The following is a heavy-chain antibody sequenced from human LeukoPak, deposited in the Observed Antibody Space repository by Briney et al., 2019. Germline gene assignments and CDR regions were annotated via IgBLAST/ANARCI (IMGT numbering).Heavy chain of an antibody. J-gene: IGHJ4*02. CDR1: GGSISSGGFY. CDR3: ARDGDYQASGSVFFDF. CDR2: IYHGGAA. D-gene: IGHD3-10*01. Sequence: SETLSLTCTVSGGSISSGGFYWSWIRQPPGQGLEGIGYIYHGGAAYYNPSLKSRLRMSVDTSENRFSLHLNSVTAADTAVYYCARDGDYQASGSVFFDFWGQGILVTVSS. V-gene: IGHV4-31*03.